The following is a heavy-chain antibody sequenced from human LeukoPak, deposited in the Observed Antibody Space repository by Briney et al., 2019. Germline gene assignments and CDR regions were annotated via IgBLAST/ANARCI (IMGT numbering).Heavy chain of an antibody. D-gene: IGHD6-13*01. CDR1: GFTFSSYA. Sequence: GGSLRLSCAASGFTFSSYAVYWVRQAPGKGLEWVAFIRYDGSNKYYADSVKGRFTISRDNSKNTLYLQMNSLRAEDTAVYYCAKSVWDHSSSCYIDYWGQGTLVTVSS. V-gene: IGHV3-30*02. CDR2: IRYDGSNK. J-gene: IGHJ4*02. CDR3: AKSVWDHSSSCYIDY.